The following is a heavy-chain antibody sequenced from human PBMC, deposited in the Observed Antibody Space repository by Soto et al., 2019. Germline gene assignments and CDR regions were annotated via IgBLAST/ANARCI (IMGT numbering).Heavy chain of an antibody. V-gene: IGHV3-23*01. CDR1: GFTFSSYA. D-gene: IGHD6-6*01. CDR3: AKDVAPYSSSRIALYGMDV. CDR2: ISGSGGST. Sequence: EVQLLESGGGLVQPGGSLRLSCAASGFTFSSYAMSWVRQAPGKGLEWVSAISGSGGSTYYADSVKGRFTISRDNSKNTLYLQMNSLRAEDTAVYYCAKDVAPYSSSRIALYGMDVWGQGTTVTVSS. J-gene: IGHJ6*02.